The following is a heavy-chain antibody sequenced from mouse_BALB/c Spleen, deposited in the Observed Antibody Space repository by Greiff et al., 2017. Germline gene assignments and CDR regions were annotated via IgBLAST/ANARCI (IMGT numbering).Heavy chain of an antibody. J-gene: IGHJ4*01. CDR3: ARWGRRGYYAMDY. CDR2: IDPSDSYT. D-gene: IGHD2-12*01. CDR1: GYTFTSYW. Sequence: QVQLQQPGAELVKPGASVKLSCKASGYTFTSYWMHWVKQRPGQGLEWIGEIDPSDSYTNYNQKFKGKATLTVDKSSSTAYMQLSSLTSEDSAVYYCARWGRRGYYAMDYWGQGTSVTVSS. V-gene: IGHV1-69*02.